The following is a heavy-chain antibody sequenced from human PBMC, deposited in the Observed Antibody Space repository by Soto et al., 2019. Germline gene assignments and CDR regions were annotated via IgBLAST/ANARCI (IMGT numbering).Heavy chain of an antibody. Sequence: PSETLSLTCTVSGGSISCGGYYWSWIRQHPGKGLEWIGYIYYSGSTYYNPSLKSRVTISVDTSKNQFSLKLSSVTAADTAVYYCAREEVYCSSTSCYLSGYGMDVWGQGTTVTVSS. V-gene: IGHV4-31*03. CDR3: AREEVYCSSTSCYLSGYGMDV. CDR1: GGSISCGGYY. J-gene: IGHJ6*02. CDR2: IYYSGST. D-gene: IGHD2-2*01.